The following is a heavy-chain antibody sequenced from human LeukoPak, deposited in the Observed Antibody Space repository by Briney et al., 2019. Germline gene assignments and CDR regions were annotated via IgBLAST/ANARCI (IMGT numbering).Heavy chain of an antibody. CDR3: ARGTRGSYSSIHD. CDR1: EYTFSDYY. J-gene: IGHJ4*02. CDR2: INPNSGGT. D-gene: IGHD1-26*01. V-gene: IGHV1-2*02. Sequence: GASVKVSCKASEYTFSDYYIHRARQAPGQGLESVHWINPNSGGTDSAQKLQGRVTMTRDTSISATYMELRTLTSDDTAVYYCARGTRGSYSSIHDWGQGTLVTVSS.